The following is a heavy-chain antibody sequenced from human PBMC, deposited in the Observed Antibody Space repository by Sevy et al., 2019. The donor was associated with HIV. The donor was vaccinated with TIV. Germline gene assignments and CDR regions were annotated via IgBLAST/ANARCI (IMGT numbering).Heavy chain of an antibody. V-gene: IGHV4-61*01. CDR3: ARESVRYDRTDY. Sequence: SETLSLTCTVSGGSVSSGSNYWSWIRQPPGKGLEWIGYIYYSGSTNYNPSLKSRVTISVDTSKNQFSLKLSSVTAADTAVYYCARESVRYDRTDYWGQGTLVTVSS. CDR2: IYYSGST. CDR1: GGSVSSGSNY. D-gene: IGHD3-3*01. J-gene: IGHJ4*02.